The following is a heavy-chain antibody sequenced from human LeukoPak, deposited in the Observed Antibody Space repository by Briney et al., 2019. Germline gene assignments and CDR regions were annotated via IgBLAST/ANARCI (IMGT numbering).Heavy chain of an antibody. D-gene: IGHD4-23*01. V-gene: IGHV1-2*02. CDR3: AREGGNGGFDY. CDR2: IIPNSGGT. Sequence: ASVTVSCTASGYIFTAYYIHWVRQAPGQGLEWMGWIIPNSGGTNYAQNLQGRVTMTSDTSISTAYMELTSLKFDDTAVYYCAREGGNGGFDYWAQGTLVTVSS. CDR1: GYIFTAYY. J-gene: IGHJ4*02.